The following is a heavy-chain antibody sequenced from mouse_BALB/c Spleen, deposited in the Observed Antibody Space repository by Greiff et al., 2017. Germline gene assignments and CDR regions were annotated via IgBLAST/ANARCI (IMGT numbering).Heavy chain of an antibody. Sequence: EVQGVESGGGLVQPGGSRKLSCAASGFTFSSFGMHWVRQAPEKGLEWVAYISSGSSTIYYADTVKGRLTISRDNPKNTLFLQMTSLRSEDTAMYYCARSSGQDYFDYWGQGTTLTVSS. CDR1: GFTFSSFG. CDR3: ARSSGQDYFDY. CDR2: ISSGSSTI. D-gene: IGHD1-3*01. V-gene: IGHV5-17*02. J-gene: IGHJ2*01.